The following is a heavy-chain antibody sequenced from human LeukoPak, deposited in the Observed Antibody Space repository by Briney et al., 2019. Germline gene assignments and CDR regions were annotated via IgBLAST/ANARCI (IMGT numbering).Heavy chain of an antibody. CDR3: ARDYQWSLDY. D-gene: IGHD2-15*01. CDR1: GFTFSSHW. J-gene: IGHJ4*02. CDR2: INQDGSQK. V-gene: IGHV3-7*04. Sequence: PGGSLRLSCAASGFTFSSHWMSWVRQAPGKGLEWVGNINQDGSQKYYVDSVKGRFTISRDNAKNSLYLQMNSLGAEDTAVYYCARDYQWSLDYWGQGTLVTVSS.